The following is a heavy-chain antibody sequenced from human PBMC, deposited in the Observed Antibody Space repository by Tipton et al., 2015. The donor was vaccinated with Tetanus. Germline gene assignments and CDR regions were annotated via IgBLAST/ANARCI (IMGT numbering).Heavy chain of an antibody. J-gene: IGHJ4*02. CDR3: ARGLPREPFYLDY. V-gene: IGHV4-31*03. Sequence: TLSLTCTVSGASINAGGYLWTWVRQHPGKGLEWIGHIYYTDYTSYTPSLDSRVRISVNTSKNFFSLRLTSVTAADTAVYFCARGLPREPFYLDYWGQGKQVTVSS. D-gene: IGHD1-26*01. CDR1: GASINAGGYL. CDR2: IYYTDYT.